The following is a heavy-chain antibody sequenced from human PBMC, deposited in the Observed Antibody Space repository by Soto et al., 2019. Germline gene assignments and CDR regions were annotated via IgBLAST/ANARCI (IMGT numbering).Heavy chain of an antibody. CDR1: GFTLSSYP. Sequence: PGGSLRLSCAASGFTLSSYPMSWVRQPPGKRLEWVSGVLGGGGSTFYADSVKGRFTISRDICKKTLYVQMNSLRAEDTAIYDCARKGPPRDAFDIWGQRTMVIVSS. J-gene: IGHJ3*02. CDR3: ARKGPPRDAFDI. CDR2: VLGGGGST. V-gene: IGHV3-23*01.